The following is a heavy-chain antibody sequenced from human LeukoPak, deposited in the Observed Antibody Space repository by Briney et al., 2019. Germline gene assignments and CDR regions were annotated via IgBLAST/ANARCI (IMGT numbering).Heavy chain of an antibody. V-gene: IGHV1-2*06. D-gene: IGHD3-9*01. CDR1: GYTFTGYY. Sequence: ASVKVSCKASGYTFTGYYMHWVRQAPGQGLEWMGRINPNSGGTNYAQKFQGRVTMTRDTSISTAHMELSRLRSDDTAVYYCARDPDYYDILTGYYSPAPPFDYWGQGTLVTVSS. CDR3: ARDPDYYDILTGYYSPAPPFDY. CDR2: INPNSGGT. J-gene: IGHJ4*02.